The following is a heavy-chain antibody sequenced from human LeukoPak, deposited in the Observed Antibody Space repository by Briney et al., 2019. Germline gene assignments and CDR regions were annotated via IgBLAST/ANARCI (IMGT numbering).Heavy chain of an antibody. J-gene: IGHJ4*02. V-gene: IGHV3-30*04. CDR1: GSTFSTDA. Sequence: GGSLRLSCAASGSTFSTDAMHWVRQAPGKGLEWVAVISDDGSKIYYADSVKGRFTISRDNSKNTLYLQINSLRHDDTAVYYCARDRGWSGESTTDFDNWGQGTLVTVSS. D-gene: IGHD3-3*01. CDR2: ISDDGSKI. CDR3: ARDRGWSGESTTDFDN.